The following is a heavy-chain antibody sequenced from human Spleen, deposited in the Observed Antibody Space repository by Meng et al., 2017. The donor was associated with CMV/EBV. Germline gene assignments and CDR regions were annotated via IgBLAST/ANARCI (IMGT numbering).Heavy chain of an antibody. CDR3: ARGLYYYDSSALQH. D-gene: IGHD3-22*01. Sequence: QRQRQGSGPGLVKPSQTLSRTCTVSGGSISSGGYYWSWIRQHPGKGLEWIGYIYYSGSTNYNPSLKSRVTISVDTSKNQFSLKLSSVTAADTAVYYCARGLYYYDSSALQHWGQGTLVTVSS. CDR1: GGSISSGGYY. V-gene: IGHV4-61*08. CDR2: IYYSGST. J-gene: IGHJ1*01.